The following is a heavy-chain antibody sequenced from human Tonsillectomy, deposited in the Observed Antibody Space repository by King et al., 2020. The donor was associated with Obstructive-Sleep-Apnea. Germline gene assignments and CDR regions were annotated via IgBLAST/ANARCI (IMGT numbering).Heavy chain of an antibody. CDR2: IYYSGST. V-gene: IGHV4-30-4*01. J-gene: IGHJ4*02. CDR1: GGSISSGDYY. CDR3: SRVPVPFSYCSSTSCSGGY. D-gene: IGHD2-2*01. Sequence: QVQLQESGPGLVKPSQTLSLTCTVSGGSISSGDYYWSWIRQPPGKGLEWIGYIYYSGSTYYNPSLKSRVTISVDTSKNQFSLKLSSGTAADTAVYYVSRVPVPFSYCSSTSCSGGYWGQGTLVTVSS.